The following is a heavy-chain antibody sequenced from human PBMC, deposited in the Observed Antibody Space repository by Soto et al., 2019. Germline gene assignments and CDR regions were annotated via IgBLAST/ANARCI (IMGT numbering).Heavy chain of an antibody. CDR1: GYTFTSYG. CDR3: ARDWKIDYYDSSGFFAY. V-gene: IGHV1-18*01. CDR2: ISTYNGNT. Sequence: ASVKVSCKASGYTFTSYGISWVRQVPGQGLEWMGWISTYNGNTNYAQKLQGRVTMTTDTSTSTAYMELRSLRSDDTAVYYCARDWKIDYYDSSGFFAYWGQVTLVTAPQ. D-gene: IGHD3-22*01. J-gene: IGHJ4*02.